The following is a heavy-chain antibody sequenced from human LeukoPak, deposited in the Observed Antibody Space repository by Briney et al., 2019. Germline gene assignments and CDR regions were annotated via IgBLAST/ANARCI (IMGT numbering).Heavy chain of an antibody. V-gene: IGHV3-33*08. CDR3: ARPVGATIPVFFDY. CDR1: EFTFSNYA. Sequence: AGGSLRLSCAASEFTFSNYAMSWVRQAPGKGLEWVAVIWYDGSNKYYADSVKGRFTISRDNSKNTLYLQMNSLRAEDTAVYYCARPVGATIPVFFDYWGQGTLVTVSS. J-gene: IGHJ4*02. D-gene: IGHD1-26*01. CDR2: IWYDGSNK.